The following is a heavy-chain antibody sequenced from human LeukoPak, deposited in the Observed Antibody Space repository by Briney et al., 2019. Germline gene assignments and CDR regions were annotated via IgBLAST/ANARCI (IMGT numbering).Heavy chain of an antibody. V-gene: IGHV4-34*01. CDR2: INHSGST. Sequence: SETLSLTCAVYGGSFSGYYWSWIRQPPGKGLEWIGEINHSGSTNYNPSLRSRVTISVDTFKNQFPLKLSSVTAADTAVYYCARGALGYCSSTSCYRVYYYYGMDVWGKGTTVTVSS. CDR1: GGSFSGYY. CDR3: ARGALGYCSSTSCYRVYYYYGMDV. J-gene: IGHJ6*04. D-gene: IGHD2-2*02.